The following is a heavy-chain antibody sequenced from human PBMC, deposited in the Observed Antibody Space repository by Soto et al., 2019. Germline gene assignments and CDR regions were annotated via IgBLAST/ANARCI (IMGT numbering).Heavy chain of an antibody. D-gene: IGHD2-15*01. CDR1: GYTFTSYD. V-gene: IGHV1-8*01. CDR2: MNPNSGNT. J-gene: IGHJ4*02. Sequence: ASVKVSCKASGYTFTSYDINWVRQATGQGLEWMGWMNPNSGNTGYAQKFQGRVTMTRNTSISTAYMELSSLRAEDTAVYLCAKKSGNDCSGGSCYYFDFWGQGTLVTVSS. CDR3: AKKSGNDCSGGSCYYFDF.